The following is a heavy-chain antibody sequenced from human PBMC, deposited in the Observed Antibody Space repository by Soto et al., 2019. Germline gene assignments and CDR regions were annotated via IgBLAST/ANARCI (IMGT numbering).Heavy chain of an antibody. CDR2: MNAKSGDT. D-gene: IGHD3-16*01. CDR3: ARGNPFNYAGFDV. Sequence: ASVKVSCKASGYTFSDFDINWLRQASGQGPEWMGWMNAKSGDTFFAQRFQGKFNMTWDTSLSAAYMEVGSLTSDDTAMYYCARGNPFNYAGFDVWGQGTTVTVSS. CDR1: GYTFSDFD. J-gene: IGHJ6*02. V-gene: IGHV1-8*01.